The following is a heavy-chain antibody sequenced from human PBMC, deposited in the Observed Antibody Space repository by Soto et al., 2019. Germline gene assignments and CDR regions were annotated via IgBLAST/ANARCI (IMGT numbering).Heavy chain of an antibody. CDR2: ISRSGSVI. D-gene: IGHD3-16*01. V-gene: IGHV3-48*03. CDR1: GFTFDTYE. Sequence: PGGSLRLSCTASGFTFDTYELNWVRQAPGKGLEWVSYISRSGSVIYYADSVKGRFTISRDNANNSLYLQMNSLRVEDTALYYCARGRVSVVLIPSDSVDVWGQGTTVTVSS. CDR3: ARGRVSVVLIPSDSVDV. J-gene: IGHJ6*02.